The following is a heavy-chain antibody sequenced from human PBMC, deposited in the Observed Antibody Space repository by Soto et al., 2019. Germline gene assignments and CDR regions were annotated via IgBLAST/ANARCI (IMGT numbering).Heavy chain of an antibody. V-gene: IGHV1-69*13. Sequence: SVKVSCKASGGAFSSYAISWVRQAPGQGLEWMGGIIPIFGTANYAQKFQGRVTITADESTSTAYMELSSLRSEDTAVYYCATEGCSGGSCYMYNWFDPWGQGTLVTVSS. CDR3: ATEGCSGGSCYMYNWFDP. CDR1: GGAFSSYA. D-gene: IGHD2-15*01. CDR2: IIPIFGTA. J-gene: IGHJ5*02.